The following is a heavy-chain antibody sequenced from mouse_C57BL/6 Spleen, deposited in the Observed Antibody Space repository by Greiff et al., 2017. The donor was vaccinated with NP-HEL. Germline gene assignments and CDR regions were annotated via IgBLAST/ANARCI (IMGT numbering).Heavy chain of an antibody. J-gene: IGHJ1*03. V-gene: IGHV5-15*01. CDR2: ISNLAYSI. CDR1: GFTFSDYG. D-gene: IGHD2-3*01. Sequence: DVQLVESGGGLVQPGGSLKLSCAASGFTFSDYGMAWVRQAPRKGPEWVAFISNLAYSIYYADTVTGRFTISRENAKNTLYLEMSSLRSEDTAMYYCARQGDGYWYFDVWGTGTTVTVSS. CDR3: ARQGDGYWYFDV.